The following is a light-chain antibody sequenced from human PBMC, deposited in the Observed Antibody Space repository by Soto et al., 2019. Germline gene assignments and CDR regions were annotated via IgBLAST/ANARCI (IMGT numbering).Light chain of an antibody. CDR1: SSDVGGYNS. Sequence: QSALTQPASVSGSPGQSITISCTGTSSDVGGYNSVSWYQHHPGKAPKFIIYEDNKRPSGVSNRFSGSKSGNTASLTISGLQAEDEADYYCCAFVRSNALLFGGGTKLTVL. V-gene: IGLV2-23*01. CDR3: CAFVRSNALL. J-gene: IGLJ2*01. CDR2: EDN.